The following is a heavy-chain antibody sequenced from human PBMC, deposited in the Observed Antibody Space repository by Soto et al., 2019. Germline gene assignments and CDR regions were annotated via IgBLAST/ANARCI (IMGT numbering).Heavy chain of an antibody. CDR3: ARFRSSGYGDYAYFDY. D-gene: IGHD4-17*01. CDR2: MNPNSGNT. Sequence: GASVKVSCKASGCTFTSYDINWVRQATGQGLEWMGWMNPNSGNTGYAQKFQGRVTMTRNTSISTAYMELSSLRSEDTAVYYCARFRSSGYGDYAYFDYWGQGTLVTVSS. CDR1: GCTFTSYD. V-gene: IGHV1-8*01. J-gene: IGHJ4*02.